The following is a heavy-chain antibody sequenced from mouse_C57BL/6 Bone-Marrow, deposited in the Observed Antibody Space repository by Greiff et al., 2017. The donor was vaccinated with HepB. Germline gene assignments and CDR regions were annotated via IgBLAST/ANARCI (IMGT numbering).Heavy chain of an antibody. Sequence: EVHLVESGGGLVQPKGSLKLSCAASGFTFNTYAMHWVRQAPGKGLEWVARIRSKSSNYATYYADSVKDRFTISRDDSQSMLYLQMNNLKTEDTAMYYCVRESTTVVATRYFDVWGTGTTVTVSS. J-gene: IGHJ1*03. CDR3: VRESTTVVATRYFDV. CDR1: GFTFNTYA. V-gene: IGHV10-3*01. CDR2: IRSKSSNYAT. D-gene: IGHD1-1*01.